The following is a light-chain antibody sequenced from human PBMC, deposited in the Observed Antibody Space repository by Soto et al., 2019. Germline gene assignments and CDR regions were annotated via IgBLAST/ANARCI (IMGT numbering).Light chain of an antibody. CDR2: DAF. CDR3: QQRSNPYT. V-gene: IGKV3-11*01. CDR1: QSVSSY. Sequence: EIVLTQSPATLSLSPGERATLSCRASQSVSSYLAWYQQKPGQAPRLLIYDAFNRATGIPARFSGSGSGTGFTLTISCLEPEDFAVYYCQQRSNPYTFGQGTKLEIK. J-gene: IGKJ2*01.